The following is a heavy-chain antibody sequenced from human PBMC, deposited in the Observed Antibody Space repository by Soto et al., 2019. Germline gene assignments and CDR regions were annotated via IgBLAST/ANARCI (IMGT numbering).Heavy chain of an antibody. CDR3: ARGWRQLVPNWFDP. Sequence: SETLSLTCTVSGGSISSYYWSWIRQPPGKGLEWIGYIYYGGSTNYNPSLKSRVTISVDTSKNQFSLKLSSVTAADTAVYYCARGWRQLVPNWFDPWGQGTLVTVSS. D-gene: IGHD6-6*01. CDR1: GGSISSYY. CDR2: IYYGGST. V-gene: IGHV4-59*01. J-gene: IGHJ5*02.